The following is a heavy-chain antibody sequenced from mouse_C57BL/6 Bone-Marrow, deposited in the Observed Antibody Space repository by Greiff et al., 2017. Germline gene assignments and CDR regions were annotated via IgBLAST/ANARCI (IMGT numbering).Heavy chain of an antibody. J-gene: IGHJ1*03. CDR3: ARGTAVVPHWYFDV. V-gene: IGHV1-59*01. CDR1: GYTFTSYW. Sequence: QVLLLQPGAELVRPGTSVKLSCMASGYTFTSYWMHWVKQRPGQGLEWIGVIDPSDSYTNYNQKFKGKATLTVDTSSSTAYMQLSSLTSEDSAVDDCARGTAVVPHWYFDVWGTGTTVTVSS. CDR2: IDPSDSYT. D-gene: IGHD1-1*01.